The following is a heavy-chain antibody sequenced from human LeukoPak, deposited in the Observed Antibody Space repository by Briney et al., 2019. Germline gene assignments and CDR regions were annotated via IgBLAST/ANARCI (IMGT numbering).Heavy chain of an antibody. D-gene: IGHD2-15*01. CDR3: ARDEGVDPEVEAAQFQH. V-gene: IGHV1-69*13. J-gene: IGHJ1*01. Sequence: GASVKVSCKASGGTFSSYAISWVRQAPGQGLEWMGGITPIFGTANYAQKFQGRVTITADESTSTAYMELSSLRSEDTAVYYCARDEGVDPEVEAAQFQHWGQGTLVTVSS. CDR2: ITPIFGTA. CDR1: GGTFSSYA.